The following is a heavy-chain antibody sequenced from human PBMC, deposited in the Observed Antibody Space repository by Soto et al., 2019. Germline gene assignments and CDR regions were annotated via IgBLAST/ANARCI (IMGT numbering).Heavy chain of an antibody. CDR3: ARDLGDIVATYYYYYMDV. CDR1: GYTFTSYG. CDR2: ISAYNGNT. D-gene: IGHD5-12*01. V-gene: IGHV1-18*01. J-gene: IGHJ6*03. Sequence: ASVKVSCKASGYTFTSYGISWVRQAPGQGLEWMGWISAYNGNTNYAQRLQGRVTMTTDTSTSTAYMELRSLRSDDTAVYYCARDLGDIVATYYYYYMDVWGKGTTVTVSS.